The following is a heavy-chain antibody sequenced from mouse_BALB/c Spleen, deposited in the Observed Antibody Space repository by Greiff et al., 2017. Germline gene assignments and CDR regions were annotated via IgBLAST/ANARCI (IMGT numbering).Heavy chain of an antibody. CDR1: GYTFTDYW. Sequence: QVQLQQPGAELVMPGASVKMSCKASGYTFTDYWMHWVKQRPGQGLEWIGAIDTSDSYTSYNQKFKGKATLTVDESSSTAYMQLSSLTSEDSAVYYCASGDDYDWFAYWGQGTLVTVSA. CDR2: IDTSDSYT. D-gene: IGHD2-4*01. J-gene: IGHJ3*01. CDR3: ASGDDYDWFAY. V-gene: IGHV1-69*01.